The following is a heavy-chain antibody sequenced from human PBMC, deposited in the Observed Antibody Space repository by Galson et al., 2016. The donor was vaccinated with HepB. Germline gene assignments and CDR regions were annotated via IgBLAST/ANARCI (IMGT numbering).Heavy chain of an antibody. D-gene: IGHD1-26*01. CDR3: AKDGRTQYAMDV. V-gene: IGHV3-21*01. Sequence: SLRLSCAASGFTFRSYNMNWVRQAPGKGLEWVSSISSSSIYMYYADSVKGRFTISRDNAKNSVYLQMSSLRAEDTAVYYCAKDGRTQYAMDVWGQGTTVTVSS. CDR1: GFTFRSYN. CDR2: ISSSSIYM. J-gene: IGHJ6*02.